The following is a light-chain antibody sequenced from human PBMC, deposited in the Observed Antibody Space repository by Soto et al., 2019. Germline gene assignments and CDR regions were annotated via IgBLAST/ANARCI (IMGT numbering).Light chain of an antibody. Sequence: EIVLTQSPATLSLSPGERATLSCRASHSVSSYLARYQQKPVQAPRILIYDASNRATGIPAGFSGSGSGTDFSLTICSLEPEDLAGDYAEQRSNWHTFGGRPNVDVK. V-gene: IGKV3-11*01. CDR3: EQRSNWHT. J-gene: IGKJ4*01. CDR2: DAS. CDR1: HSVSSY.